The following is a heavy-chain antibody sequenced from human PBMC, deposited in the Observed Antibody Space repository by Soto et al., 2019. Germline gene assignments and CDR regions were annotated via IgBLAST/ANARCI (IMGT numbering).Heavy chain of an antibody. CDR1: GFTFSSYA. CDR2: ISYDGSNK. V-gene: IGHV3-30-3*01. CDR3: AKERYGQLYLEDYGMDV. Sequence: GGSLRLSCAASGFTFSSYAMHWVRQAPGKGLEWVAVISYDGSNKYYADSVKGRLTISRDNFKNTLYLQMNSLRAEDTAVYYCAKERYGQLYLEDYGMDVWGQGTTVTVSS. J-gene: IGHJ6*02. D-gene: IGHD3-16*01.